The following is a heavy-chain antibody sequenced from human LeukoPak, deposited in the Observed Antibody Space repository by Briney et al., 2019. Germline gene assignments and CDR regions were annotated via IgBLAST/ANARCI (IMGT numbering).Heavy chain of an antibody. V-gene: IGHV3-30-3*01. CDR2: VSYDGSNK. D-gene: IGHD1-14*01. CDR1: GFTFSSYA. J-gene: IGHJ5*02. CDR3: ARARGQTAP. Sequence: GRSLRLSCAASGFTFSSYAMHWVRQAPGKGLEWVAVVSYDGSNKYYAASVKGRFTISRNNSKNTLYLQMNSLRAEDTAVYYCARARGQTAPWGQGTLVTVSS.